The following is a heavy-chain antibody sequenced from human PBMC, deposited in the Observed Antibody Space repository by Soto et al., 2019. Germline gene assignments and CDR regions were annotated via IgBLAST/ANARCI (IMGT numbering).Heavy chain of an antibody. J-gene: IGHJ4*02. V-gene: IGHV3-30*18. D-gene: IGHD2-15*01. CDR2: ISSDGSDK. Sequence: QVQLVESGGGVVQPGRSLRLSCAASGLTFSNFGMHWVRQAPGKGLEWVAAISSDGSDKYYSDSVKGRFTISRDNSKNTRLLQMNSLRVEDTAVYYCAKGSDVARQELDYWGQGTLVTVSS. CDR1: GLTFSNFG. CDR3: AKGSDVARQELDY.